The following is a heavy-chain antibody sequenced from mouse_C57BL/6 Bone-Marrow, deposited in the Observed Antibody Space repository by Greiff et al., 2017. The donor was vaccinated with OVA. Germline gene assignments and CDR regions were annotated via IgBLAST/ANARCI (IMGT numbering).Heavy chain of an antibody. CDR2: ISSGGSYT. CDR3: ARRPPWFAY. V-gene: IGHV5-6*01. J-gene: IGHJ3*01. Sequence: VQLKESGGDLVKPGGSLKLSCAASGFTFSSYGMSWVRQTPDKRLEWVATISSGGSYTYYPDSVKGRFTISRDNAKNTLYLQMSSLKSEDTAMYYCARRPPWFAYWGQGTLVTVSA. CDR1: GFTFSSYG.